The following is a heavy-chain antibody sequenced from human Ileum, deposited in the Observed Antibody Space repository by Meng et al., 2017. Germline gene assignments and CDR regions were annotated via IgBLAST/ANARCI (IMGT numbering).Heavy chain of an antibody. J-gene: IGHJ3*02. CDR1: GFTFSNYW. CDR3: ARESPTLHDAFDI. V-gene: IGHV3-74*01. Sequence: GESLRLSCAASGFTFSNYWMHLVRQCPGKGLVWVSRINRDGRSTGYADSVKCRLTISRDNAKNTLYLQMNSLRAEDTAVYYCARESPTLHDAFDIWGQGTMVTVSS. CDR2: INRDGRST.